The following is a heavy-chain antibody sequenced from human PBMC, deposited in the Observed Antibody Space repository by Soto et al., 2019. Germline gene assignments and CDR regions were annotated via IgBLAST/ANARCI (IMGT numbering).Heavy chain of an antibody. J-gene: IGHJ4*02. Sequence: GGSLRLSCAASGFTFSSYAMSWVRQAPGKGLEWVSGISGSGGSTYYADSVKGRFTISRDDSKNTLYLQMNSLRAEDTAIFYCARDPFGYYVNYFDNWGQGTLVTVS. D-gene: IGHD1-26*01. CDR2: ISGSGGST. CDR3: ARDPFGYYVNYFDN. CDR1: GFTFSSYA. V-gene: IGHV3-23*01.